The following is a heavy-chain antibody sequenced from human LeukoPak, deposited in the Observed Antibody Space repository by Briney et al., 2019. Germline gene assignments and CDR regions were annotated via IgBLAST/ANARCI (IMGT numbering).Heavy chain of an antibody. CDR2: INHSGST. CDR1: GGSFSGYY. Sequence: SETLSLTCAVYGGSFSGYYWSWIRQPPGKGLEWIGEINHSGSTNYNPSLKSRVTISVDTSKNQFSLKLSSVTAADTVVYYCARASSSGFDYWGQGTLVTVSS. CDR3: ARASSSGFDY. D-gene: IGHD6-13*01. J-gene: IGHJ4*02. V-gene: IGHV4-34*01.